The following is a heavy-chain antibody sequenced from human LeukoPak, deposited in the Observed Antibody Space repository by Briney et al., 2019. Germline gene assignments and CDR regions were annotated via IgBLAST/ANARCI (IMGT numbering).Heavy chain of an antibody. CDR1: GFTVSSNY. D-gene: IGHD6-13*01. V-gene: IGHV3-66*01. J-gene: IGHJ4*02. Sequence: GGSLRLSCAASGFTVSSNYMSWVGQAPGKGLEWVSVIYSGGSTYYADSVKGRFTISRDNSKNTLYLQMNSLRAEDTAVYYCAKDRSTTRIAAAALDYWGQGTLVTVSS. CDR2: IYSGGST. CDR3: AKDRSTTRIAAAALDY.